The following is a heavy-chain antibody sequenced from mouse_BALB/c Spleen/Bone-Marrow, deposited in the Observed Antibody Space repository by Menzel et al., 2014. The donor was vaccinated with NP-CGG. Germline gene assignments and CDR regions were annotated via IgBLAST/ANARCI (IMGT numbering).Heavy chain of an antibody. CDR3: GGERGEDYDGFAC. Sequence: VKLVESGAELARPGASVQLSCKASGYTFTSYWMQWVKQRPGQGLDWIGAIYPGDGDTSYTQKFKGKATLTADKSSSTAYMQLSRLGSEEAEVYYKGGERGEDYDGFACWGQGTLVTVSA. CDR1: GYTFTSYW. CDR2: IYPGDGDT. V-gene: IGHV1-87*01. J-gene: IGHJ3*01. D-gene: IGHD2-4*01.